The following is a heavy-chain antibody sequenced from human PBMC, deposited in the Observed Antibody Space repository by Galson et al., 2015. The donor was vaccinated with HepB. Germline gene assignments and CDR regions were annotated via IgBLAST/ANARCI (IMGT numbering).Heavy chain of an antibody. CDR2: ISVYNGNT. V-gene: IGHV1-18*01. CDR1: GYTFTNYG. J-gene: IGHJ2*01. CDR3: ARDRVYGDYDVYWYFDL. D-gene: IGHD4-17*01. Sequence: SVQVSCKASGYTFTNYGISWVRQAPGQGHEWMGWISVYNGNTNYVQKFQGRVTMTTDTSTSTAYMELRSLRSDDTAVYYCARDRVYGDYDVYWYFDLWGRGTLVTVSS.